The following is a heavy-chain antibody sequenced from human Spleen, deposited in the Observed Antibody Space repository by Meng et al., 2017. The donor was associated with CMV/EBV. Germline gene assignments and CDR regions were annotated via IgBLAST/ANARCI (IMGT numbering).Heavy chain of an antibody. J-gene: IGHJ5*02. V-gene: IGHV5-51*01. D-gene: IGHD2-2*01. CDR3: ARQFDTRTWDNWFDP. CDR2: IYPGDSDV. Sequence: GGSLRLSCKGSGYSFTSYWIGWVRQMPGKGLEWMGIIYPGDSDVTYSPSFQGQVTISADKSINTAFLQWSSLKASDTAMYYCARQFDTRTWDNWFDPWGQGTLVTVSS. CDR1: GYSFTSYW.